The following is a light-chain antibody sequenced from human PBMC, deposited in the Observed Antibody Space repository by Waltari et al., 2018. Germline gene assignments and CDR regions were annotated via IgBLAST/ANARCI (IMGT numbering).Light chain of an antibody. Sequence: EIVMTQSPATLSVSPGERANLSCRASQSVNSNLAWYQQKPGQAPRLLIYGASTRATGIPARFSGSWSATEFTLTISSLQSEDFAVYYCQQYNNWPLTFGGGTKVEIK. V-gene: IGKV3-15*01. CDR3: QQYNNWPLT. CDR2: GAS. J-gene: IGKJ4*01. CDR1: QSVNSN.